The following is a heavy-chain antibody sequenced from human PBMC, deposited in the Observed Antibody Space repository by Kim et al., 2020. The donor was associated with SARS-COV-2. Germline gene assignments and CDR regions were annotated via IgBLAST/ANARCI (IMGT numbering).Heavy chain of an antibody. V-gene: IGHV3-30*01. D-gene: IGHD4-17*01. CDR3: ARGGDYDPYWYFDL. Sequence: YADSVKGRFTISRDNSKNTLYLQMNSLRAEDTAVYYCARGGDYDPYWYFDLWGRGTLVTVSS. J-gene: IGHJ2*01.